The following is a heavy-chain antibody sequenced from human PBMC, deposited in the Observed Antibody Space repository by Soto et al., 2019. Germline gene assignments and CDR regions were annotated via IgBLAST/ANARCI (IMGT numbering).Heavy chain of an antibody. CDR3: ARGAGIAAAGGVYWFDP. CDR1: GGTFIDYC. CDR2: INHSGST. J-gene: IGHJ5*02. D-gene: IGHD6-13*01. V-gene: IGHV4-34*01. Sequence: SETLCVTCAVDGGTFIDYCWSWISKPTGKGLEWIGEINHSGSTNYNPSLKSRVTISVDTSKNQFSLKLSSVTAADTAVYYCARGAGIAAAGGVYWFDPWGQGTLVTVSS.